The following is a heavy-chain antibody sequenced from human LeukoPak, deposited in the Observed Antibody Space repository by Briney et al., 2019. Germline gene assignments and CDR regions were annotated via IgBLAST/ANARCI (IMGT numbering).Heavy chain of an antibody. Sequence: PSETLSLTCTVSGRSISSYYWSWIRQPPGKGLEWIGYIYYSGSTNYNPSLKSRVTISVDTSKNQFSLKLSSVTAADTAVYYCAREIGATTLDYWGQGTLVTVSS. CDR3: AREIGATTLDY. J-gene: IGHJ4*02. CDR2: IYYSGST. V-gene: IGHV4-59*01. D-gene: IGHD1-26*01. CDR1: GRSISSYY.